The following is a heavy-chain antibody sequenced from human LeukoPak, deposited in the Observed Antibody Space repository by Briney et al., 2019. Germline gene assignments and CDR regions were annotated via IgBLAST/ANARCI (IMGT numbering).Heavy chain of an antibody. CDR2: IIPIFGTA. D-gene: IGHD3-3*01. Sequence: ASVKVSCKASGGTFSSYAVSWVRQAPGQGLEWMGGIIPIFGTANYAQKFQGRVTITADESTSTAYMELSSLRSEDTAVYYCAVDVLRFLEYWGQGTLVTVSS. CDR3: AVDVLRFLEY. CDR1: GGTFSSYA. V-gene: IGHV1-69*01. J-gene: IGHJ4*02.